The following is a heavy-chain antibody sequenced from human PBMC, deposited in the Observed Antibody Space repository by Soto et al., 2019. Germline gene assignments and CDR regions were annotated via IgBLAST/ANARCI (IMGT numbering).Heavy chain of an antibody. CDR2: TYYRAKWYI. D-gene: IGHD3-10*01. CDR3: ARDPKLAPGTISGMDV. CDR1: GDSLSSDTAA. V-gene: IGHV6-1*01. Sequence: QVQLQQSGPGLANPSQTLSLTCAISGDSLSSDTAAWSWIRQSPSRGLEWLGRTYYRAKWYIDYAVSVRSRISINPDTSKNELSLQLNSVTPEDAAVYYCARDPKLAPGTISGMDVWGQGTTVSVSS. J-gene: IGHJ6*02.